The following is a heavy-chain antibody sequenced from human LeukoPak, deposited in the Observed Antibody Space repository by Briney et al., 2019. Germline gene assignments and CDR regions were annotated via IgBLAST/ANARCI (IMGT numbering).Heavy chain of an antibody. CDR2: INPNNGGT. V-gene: IGHV1-2*02. CDR1: GYTFTGYF. D-gene: IGHD6-13*01. CDR3: ARALTSSSDY. J-gene: IGHJ4*02. Sequence: ASVKVSCKASGYTFTGYFMHWVRQAPGQGLECMGWINPNNGGTNYAQKFQGRVTMTRDTSISTAYMELSGLRSDDAAVYFCARALTSSSDYWGQGTLVTVSS.